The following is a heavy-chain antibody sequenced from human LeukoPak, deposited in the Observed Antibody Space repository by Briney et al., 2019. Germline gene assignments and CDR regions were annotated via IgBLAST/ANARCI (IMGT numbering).Heavy chain of an antibody. CDR2: IYHTGTT. D-gene: IGHD1-26*01. V-gene: IGHV4-59*08. J-gene: IGHJ1*01. CDR1: GGSLSPYY. CDR3: ARLDSGDHGNIPH. Sequence: PSETLSLTCTVSGGSLSPYYWTWIRQPPRKGLEWIGYIYHTGTTRYNPSLNSRVTISVETSKNQFSLRLNSVTAADTAIYCCARLDSGDHGNIPHWGQGTLVTVSS.